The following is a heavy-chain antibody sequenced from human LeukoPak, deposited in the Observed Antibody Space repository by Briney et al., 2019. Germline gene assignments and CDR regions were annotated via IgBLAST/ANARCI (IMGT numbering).Heavy chain of an antibody. J-gene: IGHJ5*02. D-gene: IGHD3-10*01. CDR2: ISGSGGST. CDR3: AKAGAYGAFNT. Sequence: GGSLRLSCAASGFTFSSYAMSWVRQAPGKGLERVSAISGSGGSTYYADSVKGRFTISRDNSKNTLYLQMNSLRDEDTAVYFCAKAGAYGAFNTWGQGTLVTVSS. V-gene: IGHV3-23*01. CDR1: GFTFSSYA.